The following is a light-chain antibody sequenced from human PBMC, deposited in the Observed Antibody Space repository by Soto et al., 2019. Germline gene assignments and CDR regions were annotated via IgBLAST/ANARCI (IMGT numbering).Light chain of an antibody. CDR1: SSNIGSNT. Sequence: QSVLTQPPSASGTPGQRVTISCSGSSSNIGSNTVYWYQQLPGTAPKLLIYSNNQRPSGVPDRFSGSKSGTSASLAISGLQSEDEADYYCAAWDDSLSGVVFGGGTQLTVL. CDR2: SNN. CDR3: AAWDDSLSGVV. J-gene: IGLJ7*01. V-gene: IGLV1-44*01.